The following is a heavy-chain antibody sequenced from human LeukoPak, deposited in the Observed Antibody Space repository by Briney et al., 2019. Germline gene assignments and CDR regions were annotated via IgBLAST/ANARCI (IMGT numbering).Heavy chain of an antibody. V-gene: IGHV4-30-2*01. CDR1: GGSISSGGYY. CDR3: ARDRHYYDSSGYSYYYMDV. J-gene: IGHJ6*03. Sequence: SQTLSLTCTVSGGSISSGGYYWSWIRQPPGKGLEWIGYIYHSGSTYYNPSLKSRVTISVDRSKNQFSLKLSSVTAADTAVYYCARDRHYYDSSGYSYYYMDVWGKGTTVTVSS. CDR2: IYHSGST. D-gene: IGHD3-22*01.